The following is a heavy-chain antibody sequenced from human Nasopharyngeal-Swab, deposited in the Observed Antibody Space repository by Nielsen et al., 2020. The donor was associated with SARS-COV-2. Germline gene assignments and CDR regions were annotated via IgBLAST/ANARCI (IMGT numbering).Heavy chain of an antibody. J-gene: IGHJ4*02. Sequence: VRQMPGKGLEWLGRIGDKDHNYATTYGASVKGRFTISRDDSKNTAFLQMDSLKTEDTALYYCTTDCYFDYWGQGTLVTVSS. CDR2: IGDKDHNYAT. CDR3: TTDCYFDY. V-gene: IGHV3-73*01. D-gene: IGHD2-21*02.